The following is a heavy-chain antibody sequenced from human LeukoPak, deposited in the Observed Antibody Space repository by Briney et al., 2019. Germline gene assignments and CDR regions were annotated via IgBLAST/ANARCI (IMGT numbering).Heavy chain of an antibody. D-gene: IGHD2-21*02. CDR2: ISGGDNS. V-gene: IGHV3-23*01. CDR3: AKGRSKYCGGDCFLHDY. J-gene: IGHJ4*02. CDR1: RFTFSNYA. Sequence: PGGSLRLSCAASRFTFSNYAMSWVRQAPGNGLEWVSTISGGDNSYYADCVKGRFTISRDNSRNTLYLQMSSLRAEDTAVYYCAKGRSKYCGGDCFLHDYWGQGTLVTVSS.